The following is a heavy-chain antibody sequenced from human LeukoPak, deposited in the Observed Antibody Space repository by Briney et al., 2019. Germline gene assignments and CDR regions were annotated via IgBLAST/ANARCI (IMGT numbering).Heavy chain of an antibody. D-gene: IGHD3-10*01. V-gene: IGHV3-23*01. CDR1: GFTFNNYV. CDR2: IDYAGGST. CDR3: AATRVCGGVLLRPNCLYFED. Sequence: GGSLRLSCAASGFTFNNYVMSWVRQAPGRGLEWVSGIDYAGGSTNYADSVQGRFTVSRDNSKNTLYLQMNSLRAENTAIYYCAATRVCGGVLLRPNCLYFEDWGQGTLVTVSS. J-gene: IGHJ4*02.